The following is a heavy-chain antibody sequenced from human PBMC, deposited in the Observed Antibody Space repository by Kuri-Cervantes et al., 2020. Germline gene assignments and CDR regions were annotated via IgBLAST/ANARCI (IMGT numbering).Heavy chain of an antibody. V-gene: IGHV4-59*01. J-gene: IGHJ4*02. CDR1: GGSISSYC. Sequence: SETLSLTCTVSGGSISSYCWSWIRQPPGKGLEWIGYIYYSGSTNYNPSLKIRVTISVDTSKNQFSLKLSSVTAADTAVYYCAGERRYYDSSGYYPLFDYWGQGTLVTVSS. D-gene: IGHD3-22*01. CDR2: IYYSGST. CDR3: AGERRYYDSSGYYPLFDY.